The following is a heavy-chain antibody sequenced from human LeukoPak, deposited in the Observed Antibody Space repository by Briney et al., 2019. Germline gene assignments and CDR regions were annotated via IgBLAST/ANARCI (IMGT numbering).Heavy chain of an antibody. D-gene: IGHD3-22*01. J-gene: IGHJ4*02. V-gene: IGHV3-9*01. Sequence: GGSLRLSCAASGFTFDDYAMHRVRQAPGKGLEWVSGISWNSGSMGYADSVKGRFTISRDNAKNSLYLQMNSLRAEDTALYYCAKGSPYYYDSSGRSPPDYWGQGTLVTVSS. CDR2: ISWNSGSM. CDR1: GFTFDDYA. CDR3: AKGSPYYYDSSGRSPPDY.